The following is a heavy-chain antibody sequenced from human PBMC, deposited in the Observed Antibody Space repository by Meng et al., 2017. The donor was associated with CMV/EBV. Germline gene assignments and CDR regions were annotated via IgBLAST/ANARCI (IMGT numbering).Heavy chain of an antibody. CDR1: GFTFSSYS. J-gene: IGHJ6*02. D-gene: IGHD2-2*01. Sequence: GGSLRLSCAASGFTFSSYSMNWVRQAPGKGLEWVSYISSIISTIYYSDSVKGRFTISRDNAKNSLYLQMNSLRAEDTAVYYCARDRYCSSTSCYEYYYYYGMDVWGQGTTVTVSS. V-gene: IGHV3-48*04. CDR2: ISSIISTI. CDR3: ARDRYCSSTSCYEYYYYYGMDV.